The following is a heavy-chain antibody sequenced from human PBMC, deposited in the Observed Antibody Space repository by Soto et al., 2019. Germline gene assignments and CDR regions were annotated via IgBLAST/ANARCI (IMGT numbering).Heavy chain of an antibody. D-gene: IGHD3-9*01. Sequence: KPSETLSLTCAVSGGSISSSNWWSWVRQPPGKGLEWIGEIYHSGSTNYNPSLKSRVTISVDKSKNQFSLKLSSVTAADTAVYYCARSLISYDILTGSNWFDPWGQGTLVTVSS. CDR1: GGSISSSNW. CDR3: ARSLISYDILTGSNWFDP. J-gene: IGHJ5*02. V-gene: IGHV4-4*02. CDR2: IYHSGST.